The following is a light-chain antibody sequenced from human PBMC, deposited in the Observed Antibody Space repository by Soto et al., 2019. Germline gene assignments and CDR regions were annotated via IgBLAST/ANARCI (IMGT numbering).Light chain of an antibody. CDR3: QQRSNPS. Sequence: EIVLPQSPAPLSLSPGERATLSCRASQSVSSYLAWYQQKPGQAPRLLIYDASNRATGIPARFSGSGSGTDFTLTISSLEPEDFEVYDCQQRSNPSFSQGTRLDIK. CDR1: QSVSSY. CDR2: DAS. J-gene: IGKJ5*01. V-gene: IGKV3-11*01.